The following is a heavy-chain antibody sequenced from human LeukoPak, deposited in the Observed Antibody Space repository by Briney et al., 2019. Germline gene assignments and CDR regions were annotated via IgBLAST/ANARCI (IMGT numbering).Heavy chain of an antibody. V-gene: IGHV3-48*03. J-gene: IGHJ4*02. CDR2: ISSSGSTI. D-gene: IGHD5-24*01. Sequence: PGGSLRLSCAASGFTFSSYEMNWVRQAPGKGLEWVSYISSSGSTIYYADSVKGRFTISRDNAKNSLYLQMNSLRAEDTAVYYCARDWFVEMATNWGQGTLVTVSS. CDR1: GFTFSSYE. CDR3: ARDWFVEMATN.